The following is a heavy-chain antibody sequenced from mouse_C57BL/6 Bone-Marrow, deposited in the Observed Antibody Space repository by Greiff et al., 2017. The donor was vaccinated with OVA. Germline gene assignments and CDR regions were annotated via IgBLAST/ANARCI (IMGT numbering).Heavy chain of an antibody. D-gene: IGHD4-1*01. V-gene: IGHV1-4*01. CDR3: AKLTGDY. Sequence: QVQLKESGAELARPGASVKMSCKASGYTFTSYTMHWVKQRPGQGLEWIGYINPSSGYTKYNQKFKDKATLTADKSSSTAYMQLSSLTSEDSAVYYCAKLTGDYWGQGTTLTVSS. CDR1: GYTFTSYT. J-gene: IGHJ2*01. CDR2: INPSSGYT.